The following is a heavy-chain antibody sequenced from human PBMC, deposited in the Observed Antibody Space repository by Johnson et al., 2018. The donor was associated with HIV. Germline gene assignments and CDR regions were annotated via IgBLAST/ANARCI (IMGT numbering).Heavy chain of an antibody. D-gene: IGHD3-16*02. V-gene: IGHV3-20*04. CDR2: INWNGGST. CDR3: ARGLQITFGGVIAPPDVFDI. Sequence: MQLVESGGGVVRPGGSLRLSCAASGFTFDDYGMNWVRQAPGKGLEWVSRINWNGGSTAYADYVKGRFTISRGNAKNSLYLQMNSLRAEDKALYYCARGLQITFGGVIAPPDVFDIWGQGPMVTVSS. J-gene: IGHJ3*02. CDR1: GFTFDDYG.